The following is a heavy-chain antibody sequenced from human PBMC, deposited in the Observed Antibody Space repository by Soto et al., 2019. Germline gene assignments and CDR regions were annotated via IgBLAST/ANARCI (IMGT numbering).Heavy chain of an antibody. Sequence: PGGSLRLSCAASGFTFSSYAMSWVRQAPGEGLEWVSAISGSGGSTYYADSVKGRFTISRDNSKNTLYLQMNSLRAEDTAVYYCAKDPTYYDFWSGYYTNNWFDPWGQGTLVTVSS. CDR3: AKDPTYYDFWSGYYTNNWFDP. CDR2: ISGSGGST. J-gene: IGHJ5*02. V-gene: IGHV3-23*01. D-gene: IGHD3-3*01. CDR1: GFTFSSYA.